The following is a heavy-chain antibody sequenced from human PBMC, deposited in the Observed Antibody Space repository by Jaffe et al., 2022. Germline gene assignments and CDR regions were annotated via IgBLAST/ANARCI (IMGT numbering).Heavy chain of an antibody. V-gene: IGHV4-39*01. D-gene: IGHD6-6*01. J-gene: IGHJ4*02. CDR1: GGSISSSSYY. Sequence: QLQLQESGPGLVKPSETLSLTCTVSGGSISSSSYYWGWIRQPPGKGLEWIGSIYYSGSTYYNPSLKSRVTISVDTSKNQFSLKLSSVTAADTAVYYCARHQILQLVDFDYWGQGTLVTVSS. CDR2: IYYSGST. CDR3: ARHQILQLVDFDY.